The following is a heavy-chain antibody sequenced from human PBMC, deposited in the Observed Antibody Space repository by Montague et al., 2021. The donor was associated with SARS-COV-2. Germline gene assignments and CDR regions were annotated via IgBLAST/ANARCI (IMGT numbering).Heavy chain of an antibody. V-gene: IGHV4-39*07. Sequence: SETLSLTCTVSGGSISSSSYYWGWIRQPPGKGLEWIGGIYYSGSTYYNPSPKSRVTISVDTSKNQFSLKLSSVTAADTAVYYCARDLNEYSSSGGFDYWGQGTLVTVSS. CDR2: IYYSGST. J-gene: IGHJ4*02. CDR1: GGSISSSSYY. CDR3: ARDLNEYSSSGGFDY. D-gene: IGHD6-6*01.